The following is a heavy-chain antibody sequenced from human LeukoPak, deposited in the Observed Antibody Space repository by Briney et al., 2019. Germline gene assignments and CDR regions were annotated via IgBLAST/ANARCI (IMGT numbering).Heavy chain of an antibody. J-gene: IGHJ4*02. CDR2: IYYSGST. D-gene: IGHD5-12*01. Sequence: SETLSLTCTVSGGSVSSYYWNWIRQPPGKGLEWIGYIYYSGSTNYNPSLKSRVTISVDTSKNQFSLRLSSVTAADTAVYYCARWRGGYDYVRYFDYWGQGTLVTVSS. V-gene: IGHV4-59*02. CDR3: ARWRGGYDYVRYFDY. CDR1: GGSVSSYY.